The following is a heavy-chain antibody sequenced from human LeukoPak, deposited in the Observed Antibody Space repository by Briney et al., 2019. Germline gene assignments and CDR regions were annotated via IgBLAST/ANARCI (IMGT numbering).Heavy chain of an antibody. D-gene: IGHD2-2*02. Sequence: ASVKVSCKASGYTFTGYYMHWVRQAPGQGLEWMGWINPNSGGTNYAQKFQGWVTMTRDTSISTAYMELSRLRSDDTAVYYCATAPYCSSTSCYTPYYYYYGMDVWGQGTTVTVSS. V-gene: IGHV1-2*04. J-gene: IGHJ6*02. CDR2: INPNSGGT. CDR3: ATAPYCSSTSCYTPYYYYYGMDV. CDR1: GYTFTGYY.